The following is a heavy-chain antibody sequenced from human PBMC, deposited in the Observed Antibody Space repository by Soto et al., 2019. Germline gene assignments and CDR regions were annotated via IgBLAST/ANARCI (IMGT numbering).Heavy chain of an antibody. CDR2: IYYSGST. CDR3: ARLPPPRVVVTTDRTYYGMDD. Sequence: SETLSLTCTVSGGSISSSSYYWGWIRQPPGKGLEWIGSIYYSGSTYYNPSLKSRVTISVDTSKNQFSLKLSSVTAADTAVYYCARLPPPRVVVTTDRTYYGMDDWGQGTTVT. V-gene: IGHV4-39*01. CDR1: GGSISSSSYY. D-gene: IGHD2-21*02. J-gene: IGHJ6*02.